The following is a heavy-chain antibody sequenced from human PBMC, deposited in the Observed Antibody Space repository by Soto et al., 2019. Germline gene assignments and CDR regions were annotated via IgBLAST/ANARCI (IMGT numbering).Heavy chain of an antibody. CDR3: AKQQAGNYGSGLGYHSGMDV. D-gene: IGHD3-10*01. CDR1: GGTFSSYS. V-gene: IGHV1-69*01. Sequence: QVQLVQSGAEVKKPGSSVKVSCKASGGTFSSYSISWVRQAPGQGLEWMGGIIPMFGTANYAQKFQDRVTITADESTSTAYMELSSLRSEDTAVYYCAKQQAGNYGSGLGYHSGMDVWGQGTTVTVSS. J-gene: IGHJ6*02. CDR2: IIPMFGTA.